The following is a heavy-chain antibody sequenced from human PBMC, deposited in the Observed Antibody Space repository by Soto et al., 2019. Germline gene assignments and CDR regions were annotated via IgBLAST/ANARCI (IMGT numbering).Heavy chain of an antibody. CDR2: ITPFNGNT. V-gene: IGHV1-45*02. D-gene: IGHD3-22*01. CDR3: ARANLYDVSSEYYPGACDI. Sequence: SVKVSCKASGYTFTYRYLHWVRQAPGQALEWMGWITPFNGNTNYAQKFQDRVTITRDRSMSTAYMELSSLRSEDTAMYFFARANLYDVSSEYYPGACDIWGEVKMVTV. J-gene: IGHJ3*02. CDR1: GYTFTYRY.